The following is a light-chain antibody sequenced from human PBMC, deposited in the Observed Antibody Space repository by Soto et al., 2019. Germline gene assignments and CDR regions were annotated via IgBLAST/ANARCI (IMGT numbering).Light chain of an antibody. J-gene: IGKJ1*01. V-gene: IGKV1-39*01. Sequence: IQMTQSPSSLSASDDDRVIMTCRASQSISNHLNWYQQKPGKAPKLLIFAASSLQSGVPSRFSGSRSGPDFTLTISSLQPEDFATYYCQQSYSSPPTFGQGTKAEI. CDR3: QQSYSSPPT. CDR2: AAS. CDR1: QSISNH.